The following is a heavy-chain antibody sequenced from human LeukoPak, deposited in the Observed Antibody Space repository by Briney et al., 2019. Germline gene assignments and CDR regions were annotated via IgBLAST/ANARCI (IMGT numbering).Heavy chain of an antibody. Sequence: SVKVSCKASGGTFSSYAISWVRQAPGQGLEWMGGIIPIFGTANYAQKLQGRVTITADESTSTAYMELSSLRSEDTAVYYCARDGLNWGELYLGIDIWGRGTMVTVSS. J-gene: IGHJ3*02. D-gene: IGHD7-27*01. CDR1: GGTFSSYA. V-gene: IGHV1-69*13. CDR3: ARDGLNWGELYLGIDI. CDR2: IIPIFGTA.